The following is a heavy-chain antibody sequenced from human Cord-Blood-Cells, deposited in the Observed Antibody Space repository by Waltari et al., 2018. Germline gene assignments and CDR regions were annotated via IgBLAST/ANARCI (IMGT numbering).Heavy chain of an antibody. J-gene: IGHJ4*02. CDR3: ARARTGDGPDY. CDR2: INHSGST. CDR1: GGSFSGYY. Sequence: QVQLQQWGAGLLKPSETLSLTCAVYGGSFSGYYWSWIRQPPGKGLEWIGEINHSGSTNYIPCLKSRVTISVDTSKNQFSLKLSSVTAADTAVYYCARARTGDGPDYWGQGTLVTVSS. V-gene: IGHV4-34*01. D-gene: IGHD7-27*01.